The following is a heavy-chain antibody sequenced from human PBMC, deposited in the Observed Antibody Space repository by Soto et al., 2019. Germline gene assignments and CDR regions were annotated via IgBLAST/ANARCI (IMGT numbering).Heavy chain of an antibody. CDR1: GYTFTSYG. CDR3: ARGDVYCSGGSCYHHFDY. J-gene: IGHJ4*02. Sequence: ASVKVSCKASGYTFTSYGISWVRQAPGQGLEWMGWISAYNGNTNYAQKLQGRVTMTTDTSTSTAYMELRSLRSDDTAVYYCARGDVYCSGGSCYHHFDYWGQGTLVTVSS. V-gene: IGHV1-18*01. CDR2: ISAYNGNT. D-gene: IGHD2-15*01.